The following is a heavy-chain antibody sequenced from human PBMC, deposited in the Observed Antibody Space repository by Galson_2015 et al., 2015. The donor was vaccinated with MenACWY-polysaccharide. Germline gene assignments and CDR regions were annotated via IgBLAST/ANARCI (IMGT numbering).Heavy chain of an antibody. CDR3: AKEVSWDGDYVNSYFDY. CDR1: GFTFSSYA. CDR2: ISKSGGRI. Sequence: SLRLSCAASGFTFSSYAMSWVRQAPGKGLEWVSVISKSGGRIYYVDSVKGRFTISRDNSKNTLYLQMNSLRAEDTAVYYCAKEVSWDGDYVNSYFDYWGQGILVTVSS. V-gene: IGHV3-23*01. J-gene: IGHJ4*02. D-gene: IGHD4-17*01.